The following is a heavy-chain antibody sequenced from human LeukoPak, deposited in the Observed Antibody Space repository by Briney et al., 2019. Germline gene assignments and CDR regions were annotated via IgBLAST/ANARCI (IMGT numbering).Heavy chain of an antibody. CDR1: GGSIISSSYY. D-gene: IGHD3-3*01. CDR3: ASVRFLEWSHFDY. V-gene: IGHV4-39*07. Sequence: SETLSLTCTVSGGSIISSSYYWGWIRQPPGKGLEWIGSIYYTGSTYYNPSLRSRVTMSVDTSRNQFSLKLSSVTAADTAVYYCASVRFLEWSHFDYWGQGTLVTVSS. J-gene: IGHJ4*02. CDR2: IYYTGST.